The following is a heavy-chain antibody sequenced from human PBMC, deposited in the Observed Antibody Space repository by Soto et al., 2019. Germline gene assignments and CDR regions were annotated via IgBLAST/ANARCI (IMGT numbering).Heavy chain of an antibody. CDR2: INHRGST. Sequence: SETLSLTCAVYGGSFSGYYWSWIRQPPGKGLEWIGEINHRGSTIHNPALKSRVTISVDSSKNQFSLKLGSVAAADTAVYYCASSRSPYNWFDPRGQGTLVTVSS. CDR3: ASSRSPYNWFDP. CDR1: GGSFSGYY. D-gene: IGHD2-15*01. V-gene: IGHV4-34*01. J-gene: IGHJ5*02.